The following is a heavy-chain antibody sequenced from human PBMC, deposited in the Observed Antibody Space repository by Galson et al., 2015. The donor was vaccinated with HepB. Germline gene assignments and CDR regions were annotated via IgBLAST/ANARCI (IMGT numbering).Heavy chain of an antibody. CDR2: IIPILGIA. D-gene: IGHD1-26*01. CDR1: GGTFSSYA. V-gene: IGHV1-69*04. CDR3: AQQLSGSYYTYYYGMDV. Sequence: SVKVSCKASGGTFSSYAISWVRQAPGQGLEWMGRIIPILGIANYAQKFQGRVTITADKSTSTAYMELSSLRSEDTAVYYCAQQLSGSYYTYYYGMDVWGQGTTVTVSS. J-gene: IGHJ6*02.